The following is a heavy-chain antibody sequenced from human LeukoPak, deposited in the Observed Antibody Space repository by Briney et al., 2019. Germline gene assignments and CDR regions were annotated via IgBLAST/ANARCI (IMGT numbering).Heavy chain of an antibody. Sequence: ASVKVSFKSSGYTFTSYYMHWVRQAPGQGLEWMGIINPSGGSTSYAQKFQGRVTMTRDMSTSTVYMELSSLRSEDTAVYYCARDRRVVMLNYYYYYYMDVWGKGTTVTVSS. V-gene: IGHV1-46*01. D-gene: IGHD3-3*01. CDR2: INPSGGST. CDR3: ARDRRVVMLNYYYYYYMDV. CDR1: GYTFTSYY. J-gene: IGHJ6*03.